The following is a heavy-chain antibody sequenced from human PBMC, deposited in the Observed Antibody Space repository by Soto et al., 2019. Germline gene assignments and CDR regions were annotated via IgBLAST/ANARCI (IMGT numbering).Heavy chain of an antibody. J-gene: IGHJ1*01. CDR2: IKSKTDGGTT. V-gene: IGHV3-15*01. Sequence: GGSLRLSCAASGFTFSNAWMSWVRQAPGKGLEWVGRIKSKTDGGTTDYAAPVKGRFTISRDDSKNTLYLQMNSLKTEHTAVYYCTTCCGGECYSVAEYFQHWGQGTLVTVSS. D-gene: IGHD2-21*01. CDR3: TTCCGGECYSVAEYFQH. CDR1: GFTFSNAW.